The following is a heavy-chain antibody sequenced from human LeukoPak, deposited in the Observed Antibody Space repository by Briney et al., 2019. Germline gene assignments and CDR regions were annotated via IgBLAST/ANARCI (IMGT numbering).Heavy chain of an antibody. V-gene: IGHV3-48*03. D-gene: IGHD2-15*01. CDR1: GFTFSSYE. CDR3: ARLEFYGGRTY. CDR2: ISSSGSTI. Sequence: PGGSLRLSCAASGFTFSSYEMNWVRQAPGKGLEWVSYISSSGSTIYYPDSVKGRFTISRDNAKNSLYLQMNSLRAEDTAVYYCARLEFYGGRTYWGQGTLVTVSS. J-gene: IGHJ4*02.